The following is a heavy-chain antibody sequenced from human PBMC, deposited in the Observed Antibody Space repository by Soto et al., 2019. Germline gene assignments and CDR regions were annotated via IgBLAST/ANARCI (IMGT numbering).Heavy chain of an antibody. CDR2: VTQSGSS. J-gene: IGHJ5*02. CDR3: ARRVAGSMSDH. D-gene: IGHD3-3*01. Sequence: SETLSLTYIVSDDSISSSIYYWGWVRQPPEKGLEWLGAVTQSGSSDYSPSLRSRLIMSIDTSKNQFSLQLSSVTAADTAVYYCARRVAGSMSDHWGQGILVTVSS. V-gene: IGHV4-39*01. CDR1: DDSISSSIYY.